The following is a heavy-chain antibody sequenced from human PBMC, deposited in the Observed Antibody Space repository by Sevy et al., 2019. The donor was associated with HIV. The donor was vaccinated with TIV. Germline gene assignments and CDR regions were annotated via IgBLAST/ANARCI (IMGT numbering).Heavy chain of an antibody. J-gene: IGHJ6*02. Sequence: GGSLRLSCAASGFTFSSYSMNWVRQAPGKGLEWVSYISSSSSSIYYADSVKGRFTISRDNAKKSLYLQMNSLREEDTAVYYCARGGYSGYRNYYYGMDVWGQGTTVTVSS. D-gene: IGHD5-12*01. CDR2: ISSSSSSI. V-gene: IGHV3-48*02. CDR1: GFTFSSYS. CDR3: ARGGYSGYRNYYYGMDV.